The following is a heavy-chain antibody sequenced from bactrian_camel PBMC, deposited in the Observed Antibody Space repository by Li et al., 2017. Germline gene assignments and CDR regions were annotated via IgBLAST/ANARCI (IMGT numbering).Heavy chain of an antibody. D-gene: IGHD6*01. Sequence: VQLVESGGGSVQVGGSLRLSCAASGLANDVKCMAWFRQTPGREREGVAGIRSRDHSTSYADSLEGRFTLSKDDAENTMFLEMNNLKPEDTGVYYCAAIDAGGSWSSCPQLLADIFNVWGQGTQVTVS. V-gene: IGHV3S60*01. CDR2: IRSRDHST. CDR3: AAIDAGGSWSSCPQLLADIFNV. J-gene: IGHJ4*01. CDR1: GLANDVKC.